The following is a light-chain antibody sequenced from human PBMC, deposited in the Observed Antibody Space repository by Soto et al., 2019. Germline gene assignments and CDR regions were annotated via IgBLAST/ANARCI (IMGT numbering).Light chain of an antibody. J-gene: IGKJ1*01. CDR1: QTIGTY. V-gene: IGKV1-39*01. Sequence: IEVTQSPSSLAASVGDRFTITCRASQTIGTYLNWYRHKSGAAPELLIYDASTLQSGVPSRFRGGASGTDFTLTISSLQLDDFATYYCQQSYNTPLTFGQGTKVDIK. CDR3: QQSYNTPLT. CDR2: DAS.